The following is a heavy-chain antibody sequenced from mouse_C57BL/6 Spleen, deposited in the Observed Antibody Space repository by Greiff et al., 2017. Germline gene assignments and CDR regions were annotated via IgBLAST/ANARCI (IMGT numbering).Heavy chain of an antibody. CDR3: ARRYGSSPYYAMDY. J-gene: IGHJ4*01. CDR2: IYPGDGDT. CDR1: GYAFSSSW. V-gene: IGHV1-82*01. D-gene: IGHD1-1*01. Sequence: LQESGPELVKPGASVKISCKASGYAFSSSWMNWVKQRPGKGLEWIGRIYPGDGDTNYNGKFKGKATLTADKSSSTAYMQLSSLTSEDSAVYFCARRYGSSPYYAMDYWGQGTSVTVSS.